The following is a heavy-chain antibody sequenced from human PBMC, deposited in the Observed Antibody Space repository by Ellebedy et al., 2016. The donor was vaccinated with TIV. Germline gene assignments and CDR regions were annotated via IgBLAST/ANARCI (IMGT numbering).Heavy chain of an antibody. J-gene: IGHJ4*02. CDR2: IAHDGSEK. Sequence: GESLKISCVGSGFTFSSYWMTWVRQAPGKGLEWVANIAHDGSEKDYLDSVKGRFTISRDNSKNTVFLQMDRLRAEDTAVYYCAADRDATGFVFWGRGALVTVSS. CDR1: GFTFSSYW. D-gene: IGHD1-1*01. CDR3: AADRDATGFVF. V-gene: IGHV3-7*01.